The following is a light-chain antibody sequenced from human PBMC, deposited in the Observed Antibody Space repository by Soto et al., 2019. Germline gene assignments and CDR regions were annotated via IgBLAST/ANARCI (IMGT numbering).Light chain of an antibody. V-gene: IGLV2-14*01. J-gene: IGLJ3*02. Sequence: QSALTQPASVSGSPGQSITISCTGTSSDVGGYNYVSWYQQHPGKAPKLMIYDVSNRPSGFSNRFSGSKSGNTASLTRSGLQAEDEADYYCSSYTSSSLVFGGGTKVTVL. CDR3: SSYTSSSLV. CDR1: SSDVGGYNY. CDR2: DVS.